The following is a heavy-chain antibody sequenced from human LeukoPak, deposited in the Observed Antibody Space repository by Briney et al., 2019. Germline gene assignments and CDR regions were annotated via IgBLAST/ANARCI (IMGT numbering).Heavy chain of an antibody. Sequence: GGSLRLSCAASGFTFSSYPMHWVRQAPGKGLEWMAVISYDESNRYYADSVKGRFTISRDNSKNTLYLQMNSLRAEDTAVYYCAGDRGTYCSSTSCFEYLQHWGQGTLVTVS. V-gene: IGHV3-30-3*01. CDR2: ISYDESNR. D-gene: IGHD2-2*01. CDR3: AGDRGTYCSSTSCFEYLQH. CDR1: GFTFSSYP. J-gene: IGHJ1*01.